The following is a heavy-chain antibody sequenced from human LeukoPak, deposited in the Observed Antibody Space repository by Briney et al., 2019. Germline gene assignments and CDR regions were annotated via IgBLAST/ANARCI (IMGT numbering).Heavy chain of an antibody. V-gene: IGHV4-4*07. CDR1: GGSISSYY. CDR2: IYTSGST. CDR3: ARGVAVAGHNWFDP. Sequence: SETLSLTCTVSGGSISSYYWSWIRQPAGKGLEWIGRIYTSGSTNYNPSLKSRVTMSVDTSKNQFSLKLSSVTAADTAVYYCARGVAVAGHNWFDPWGQGTLVTVSS. D-gene: IGHD6-19*01. J-gene: IGHJ5*02.